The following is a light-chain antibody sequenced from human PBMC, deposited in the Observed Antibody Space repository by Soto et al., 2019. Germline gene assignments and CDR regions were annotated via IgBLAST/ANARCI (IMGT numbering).Light chain of an antibody. CDR1: QTVSTF. Sequence: EIVLTQSPDTLSLSPGERATLSCRASQTVSTFLAWYQQKPGQAPRLIVYDASKRAPGIPARFIGSGSGTDFTPTVSSLEPEDFALYYCQQRSGWPTFGQGTKVDI. V-gene: IGKV3-11*01. CDR3: QQRSGWPT. CDR2: DAS. J-gene: IGKJ1*01.